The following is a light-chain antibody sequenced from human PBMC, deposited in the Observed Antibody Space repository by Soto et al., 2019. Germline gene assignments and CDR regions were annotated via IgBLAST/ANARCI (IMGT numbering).Light chain of an antibody. J-gene: IGKJ1*01. CDR1: QSISSW. Sequence: DIQMTQSPSTLSASVGDRVTITCRASQSISSWLAWYQQKPGKAPKVLIYKASNSESGVPSRFSGSGSGTEFTLTISSLQPDDFGTYYCQQYNNYPRTFGQGTKVEV. CDR3: QQYNNYPRT. V-gene: IGKV1-5*03. CDR2: KAS.